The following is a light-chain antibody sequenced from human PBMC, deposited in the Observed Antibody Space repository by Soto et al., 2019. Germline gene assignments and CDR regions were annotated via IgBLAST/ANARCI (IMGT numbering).Light chain of an antibody. CDR1: QDISVC. CDR3: QQNNSFPFT. CDR2: AAS. V-gene: IGKV1-12*02. J-gene: IGKJ3*01. Sequence: DIQMTQSPSSVSASVGDRVTITCRAAQDISVCLGWYQQKPGKASTFLIYAASSLKDGVPSRFSGSGSGTEFTLTISSLQPEDFATYYCQQNNSFPFTFGPGTKVDVK.